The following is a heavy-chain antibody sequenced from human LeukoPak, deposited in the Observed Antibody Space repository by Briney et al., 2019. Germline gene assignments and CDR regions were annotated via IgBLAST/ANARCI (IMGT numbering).Heavy chain of an antibody. V-gene: IGHV3-13*01. CDR1: GFTFSSYD. Sequence: QPGGSLRLSCAASGFTFSSYDMHWVRQATGKGLEWVSAISTAGDTYYPGSVKGRFTISRENAKNSLYLQMNSLRAGDTAVYYCARGARHMVRGVIIKYYYYYMDVWGKGTTVTISS. D-gene: IGHD3-10*01. CDR3: ARGARHMVRGVIIKYYYYYMDV. J-gene: IGHJ6*03. CDR2: ISTAGDT.